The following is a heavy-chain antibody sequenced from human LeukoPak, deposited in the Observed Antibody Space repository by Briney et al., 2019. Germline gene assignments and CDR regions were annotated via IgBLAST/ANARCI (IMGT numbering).Heavy chain of an antibody. D-gene: IGHD3-3*01. CDR2: INHSGST. CDR3: AREVAAYDFWSGHYYYGMDV. Sequence: SETLSLTCAVYGGSFSGYYWSWIRQPPGKGLEWIGEINHSGSTNYNPSLKSRVTISVDTSKNQFSLKLSSVTAADTAVYYCAREVAAYDFWSGHYYYGMDVWGQGTTVTVSS. V-gene: IGHV4-34*01. J-gene: IGHJ6*02. CDR1: GGSFSGYY.